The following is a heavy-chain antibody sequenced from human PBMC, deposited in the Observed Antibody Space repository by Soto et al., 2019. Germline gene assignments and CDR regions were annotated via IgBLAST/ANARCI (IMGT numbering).Heavy chain of an antibody. CDR1: GFTFSSYA. V-gene: IGHV3-23*01. D-gene: IGHD1-7*01. Sequence: EVQLLESGGGLVRPGGSLRLSCAASGFTFSSYAMSWVRQAPGKGLEWVSAISGSGGSTYYADSVKGRFTISRDNSKNTLYLQMNSLRAEDTAVYYCAKDLNWNYVSSDYWGQGTLVTVSS. CDR2: ISGSGGST. CDR3: AKDLNWNYVSSDY. J-gene: IGHJ4*02.